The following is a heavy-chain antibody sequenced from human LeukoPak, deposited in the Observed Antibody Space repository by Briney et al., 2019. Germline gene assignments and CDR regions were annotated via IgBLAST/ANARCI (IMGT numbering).Heavy chain of an antibody. J-gene: IGHJ6*03. V-gene: IGHV3-74*01. CDR3: ASGNYYYMDV. Sequence: PGGSLRLSCAASGFTISTYSMNWVRQAPGKGLVWVSRINTDGSSTSYADSVKGRFTISRDNAKNTLYLQMNSLRAEDTAVYYCASGNYYYMDVWGKGTTVTVSS. D-gene: IGHD1-26*01. CDR2: INTDGSST. CDR1: GFTISTYS.